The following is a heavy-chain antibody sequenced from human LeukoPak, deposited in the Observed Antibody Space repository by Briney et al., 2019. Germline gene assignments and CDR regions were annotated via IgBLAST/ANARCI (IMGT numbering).Heavy chain of an antibody. Sequence: GGSLRLSCAASGFTFDYHWMSWVRQAPGKGLEWVANIKEDGSERWYVDSVKGRFTIPRDNAKNSLYLQMNSLRDEDTAVYYCARVDKKFEASGYRSFDLWGQGILVTVSS. CDR2: IKEDGSER. D-gene: IGHD3-22*01. CDR1: GFTFDYHW. V-gene: IGHV3-7*01. CDR3: ARVDKKFEASGYRSFDL. J-gene: IGHJ4*02.